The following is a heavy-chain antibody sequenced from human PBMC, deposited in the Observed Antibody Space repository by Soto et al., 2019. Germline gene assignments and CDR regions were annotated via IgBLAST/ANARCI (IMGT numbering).Heavy chain of an antibody. D-gene: IGHD3-22*01. CDR3: TTDSHFTMKLVRFDY. V-gene: IGHV4-59*12. CDR1: GGSISSYY. CDR2: IYYSGST. Sequence: SETLSLTCTVSGGSISSYYWSWIRQPPGKGLEWIGYIYYSGSTNYNPSLKSRVTISVDTSKNQFSLKLSSVTAADTAVYYCTTDSHFTMKLVRFDYWGLGTLVTVSS. J-gene: IGHJ4*01.